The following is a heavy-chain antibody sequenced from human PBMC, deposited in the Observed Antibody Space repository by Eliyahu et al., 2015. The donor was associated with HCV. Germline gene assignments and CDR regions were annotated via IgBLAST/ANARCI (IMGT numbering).Heavy chain of an antibody. CDR1: GGTFSSYA. V-gene: IGHV1-69*06. D-gene: IGHD2-21*01. J-gene: IGHJ2*01. CDR3: ARGGGVVDYAMGWYFDL. CDR2: IIPIFGTA. Sequence: QVQLVQSGAEVKKPGSSVKVXCKASGGTFSSYAISWVRQAPGQGLEWMGGIIPIFGTANYAQKFQGRVTITADKSTSTAYMELSSLRSEDTAVYYCARGGGVVDYAMGWYFDLWGRGTLVTVSS.